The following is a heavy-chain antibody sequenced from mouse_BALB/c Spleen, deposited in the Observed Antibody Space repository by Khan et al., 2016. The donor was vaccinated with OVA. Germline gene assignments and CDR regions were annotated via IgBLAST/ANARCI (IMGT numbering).Heavy chain of an antibody. D-gene: IGHD1-1*01. CDR1: GYTFTSYT. V-gene: IGHV1-4*01. Sequence: QVQLQQSGVELARPGASVKMSCKASGYTFTSYTIHWVKQRPGQGLEWIGYIFPSSGYSNYNQRFKDKATLTADKSSTTAYMQLSSLTSEDSAVYYCARNCHYYGSRGAMYYWGQGTSVTVSS. J-gene: IGHJ4*01. CDR3: ARNCHYYGSRGAMYY. CDR2: IFPSSGYS.